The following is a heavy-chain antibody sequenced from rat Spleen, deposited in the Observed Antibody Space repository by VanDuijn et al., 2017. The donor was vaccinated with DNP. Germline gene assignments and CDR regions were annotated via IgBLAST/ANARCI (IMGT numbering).Heavy chain of an antibody. Sequence: EVQLQESGPGLVRPSQSLSLTCSVTGSSITSRYKWNWIRKFPGNKLEWMGNINSVGSANFNPSLKSRISITRDTSENQFFLQINSVTTEDTATYYCARSPTYYVYTPFDYWGQGVMVTVSS. CDR3: ARSPTYYVYTPFDY. CDR1: GSSITSRYK. V-gene: IGHV3-3*01. D-gene: IGHD1-9*01. J-gene: IGHJ2*01. CDR2: INSVGSA.